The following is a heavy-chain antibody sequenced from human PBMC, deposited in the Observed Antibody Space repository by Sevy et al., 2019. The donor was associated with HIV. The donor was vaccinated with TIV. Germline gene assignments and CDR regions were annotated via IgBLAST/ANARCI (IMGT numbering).Heavy chain of an antibody. Sequence: GVSLRLSCAASGFTFSKYWMGWVRQAPGKGLEWVANIKQDAGQKYYVDSVKGRFTIPRDNAKNSLYLQMNSLRAEDTAVYFCARDDGNYYFHYWGQGTLVTVSS. CDR2: IKQDAGQK. J-gene: IGHJ4*02. CDR3: ARDDGNYYFHY. D-gene: IGHD1-7*01. CDR1: GFTFSKYW. V-gene: IGHV3-7*01.